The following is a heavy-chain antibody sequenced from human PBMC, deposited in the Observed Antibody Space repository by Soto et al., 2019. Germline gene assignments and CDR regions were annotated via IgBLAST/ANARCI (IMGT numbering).Heavy chain of an antibody. V-gene: IGHV3-23*01. J-gene: IGHJ4*02. CDR2: ISANGQGI. CDR3: AKDRNYPRDYFHY. CDR1: GFTFSSYA. Sequence: GSLRLSCASSGFTFSSYALSWVRQAPGKGLEWVSAISANGQGIYYADSVRGRFTISRDNSKNTIFLHMDSLRAEDTAVYYCAKDRNYPRDYFHYWGQGTLVTVYS. D-gene: IGHD1-7*01.